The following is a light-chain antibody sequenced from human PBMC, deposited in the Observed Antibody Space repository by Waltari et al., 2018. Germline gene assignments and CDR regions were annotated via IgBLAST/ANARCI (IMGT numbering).Light chain of an antibody. V-gene: IGLV2-8*01. Sequence: QSALTQPPPASGSPGQPVTISCTGTSRAVGGANSVSWYQQHPAKAPRLLISEVRKRPSGVPDRFSGSRSGTTASLTVSGLQAEDEADYYCSSTSSSGLYFVFGTGTRLTVL. CDR3: SSTSSSGLYFV. CDR1: SRAVGGANS. CDR2: EVR. J-gene: IGLJ1*01.